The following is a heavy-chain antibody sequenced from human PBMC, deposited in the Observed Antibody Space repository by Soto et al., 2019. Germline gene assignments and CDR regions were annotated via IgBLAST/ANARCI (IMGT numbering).Heavy chain of an antibody. J-gene: IGHJ6*02. CDR2: INPNSGGT. V-gene: IGHV1-2*04. Sequence: ASVKVSCKASGYTFTCYYMHWVRQAPGQGLEWMGWINPNSGGTNYAQKFQGWVTMTRDTSISTAYMELSRLRSDDTAVYYCARGGPPHGGWDIYYYYGMDVWGQGTTVTVSS. CDR1: GYTFTCYY. D-gene: IGHD6-19*01. CDR3: ARGGPPHGGWDIYYYYGMDV.